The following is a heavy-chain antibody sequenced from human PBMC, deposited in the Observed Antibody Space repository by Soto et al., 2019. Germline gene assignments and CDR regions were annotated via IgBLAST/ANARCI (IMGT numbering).Heavy chain of an antibody. CDR2: IYYSGST. Sequence: SETLSLTCTVSGGSISSYYWSWIRQPPGKGLEWIGYIYYSGSTNYNPSLKSRVTISVDTSENQFSLKLSSVTAADTAVYYCARGDGGGYYLADYYYGMDVWGQGTTVTVSS. CDR3: ARGDGGGYYLADYYYGMDV. CDR1: GGSISSYY. V-gene: IGHV4-59*01. J-gene: IGHJ6*02. D-gene: IGHD3-22*01.